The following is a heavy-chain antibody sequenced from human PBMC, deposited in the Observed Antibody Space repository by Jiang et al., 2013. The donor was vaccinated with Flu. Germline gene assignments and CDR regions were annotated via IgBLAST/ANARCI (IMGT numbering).Heavy chain of an antibody. CDR2: ISWNSGSI. CDR1: GFTFDDYA. J-gene: IGHJ6*02. V-gene: IGHV3-9*01. Sequence: QLVESGGGLVQPGRSLRLSCAASGFTFDDYAMHWVRQAPGKGLEWVSGISWNSGSIGYADSVKGRFTISRDNAKNSLYPQMNSLRAEDTALYYCAKDFAIAAAVPYYYYGMDVWGQGTTVTVSS. CDR3: AKDFAIAAAVPYYYYGMDV. D-gene: IGHD6-13*01.